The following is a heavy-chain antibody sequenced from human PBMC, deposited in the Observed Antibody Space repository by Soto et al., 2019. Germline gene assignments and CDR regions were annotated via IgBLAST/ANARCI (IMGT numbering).Heavy chain of an antibody. V-gene: IGHV4-59*01. J-gene: IGHJ4*02. CDR1: GGSISSYY. CDR2: IYYSGST. D-gene: IGHD2-2*01. Sequence: SETLSLTCTVSGGSISSYYWSWIRQPPGKGLEWIGYIYYSGSTNYNPSLKSRVTISVDTSKNQFSLKLSSVTAADTAVYYCARVDCSSTSCYGDFGYWGQGTLVTVSS. CDR3: ARVDCSSTSCYGDFGY.